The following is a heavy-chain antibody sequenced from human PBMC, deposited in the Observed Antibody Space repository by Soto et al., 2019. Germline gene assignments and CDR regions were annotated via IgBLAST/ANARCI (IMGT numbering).Heavy chain of an antibody. CDR1: GGSISSGDYY. J-gene: IGHJ5*02. V-gene: IGHV4-30-4*01. Sequence: QVQLQESGPGLVKPSQTLSLTCTVSGGSISSGDYYWSWIRQPPGKGLEWIGYIYYSGSTYYNPSLKSRVTISVDTSKNQFSLKLSSVTAADTAAYYCARGLGAIRVNNWFDPWGQGTLVTVSS. CDR3: ARGLGAIRVNNWFDP. CDR2: IYYSGST. D-gene: IGHD1-26*01.